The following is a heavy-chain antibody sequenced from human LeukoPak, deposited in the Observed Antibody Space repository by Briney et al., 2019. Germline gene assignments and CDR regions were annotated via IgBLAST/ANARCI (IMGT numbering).Heavy chain of an antibody. D-gene: IGHD2-2*01. CDR3: AKEGSTSLKYMDV. CDR1: GFTFSSYS. V-gene: IGHV3-48*04. CDR2: ISSSSSTI. J-gene: IGHJ6*03. Sequence: GGSLRLSCAASGFTFSSYSMNWVRQAPGKGLEWVSYISSSSSTIYYADSVKGRFTISRDNAKNSLYLQMNSLRAEDTAVYYCAKEGSTSLKYMDVWGKGTTVTVSS.